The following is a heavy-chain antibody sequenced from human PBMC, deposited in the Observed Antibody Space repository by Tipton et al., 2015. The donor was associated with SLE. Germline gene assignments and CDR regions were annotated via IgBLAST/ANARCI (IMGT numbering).Heavy chain of an antibody. CDR3: ARGAYYYDSSGYPFDY. V-gene: IGHV3-43D*04. CDR2: FSWDAGTT. J-gene: IGHJ4*02. Sequence: SLRLSCAASGFTFEDYAMHWLRQAPGKGLEWVSLFSWDAGTTFYADSVKGRFIISRDNAKNSLHLQMNSLRAEDTAVYYCARGAYYYDSSGYPFDYWGQGTLVTVSS. CDR1: GFTFEDYA. D-gene: IGHD3-22*01.